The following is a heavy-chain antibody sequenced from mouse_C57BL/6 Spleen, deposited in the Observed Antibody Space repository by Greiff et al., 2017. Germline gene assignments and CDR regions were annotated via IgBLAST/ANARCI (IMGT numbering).Heavy chain of an antibody. D-gene: IGHD2-1*01. CDR3: ARYYGNPYYAMDY. CDR2: INPSTGGT. V-gene: IGHV1-42*01. CDR1: GYSFTGYY. Sequence: EVQLKQSGPELVKPGASVKISCKASGYSFTGYYMNWVKQSPEKSLEWIGEINPSTGGTTYNQKFKAKATLTVDKSSSTAYMQLKSLTSEDSAVYYCARYYGNPYYAMDYWGQGTSVTVSS. J-gene: IGHJ4*01.